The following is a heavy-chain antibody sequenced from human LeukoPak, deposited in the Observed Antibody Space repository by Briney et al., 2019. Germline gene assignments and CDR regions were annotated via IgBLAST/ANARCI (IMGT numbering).Heavy chain of an antibody. J-gene: IGHJ4*02. CDR1: GGSISSSSFY. CDR3: ARDRGHSGYDLYDY. CDR2: IYYRGIT. D-gene: IGHD5-12*01. V-gene: IGHV4-39*07. Sequence: SETLSLTCTVSGGSISSSSFYWGWLRQPPGKGLEWIGTIYYRGITYYNPSLKSRVTISVDTSKNQFSLKVSSVTAADTAVYYCARDRGHSGYDLYDYWGQGTLVTVSS.